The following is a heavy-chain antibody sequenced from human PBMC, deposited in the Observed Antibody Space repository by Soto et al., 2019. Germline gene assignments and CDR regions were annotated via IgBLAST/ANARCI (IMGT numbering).Heavy chain of an antibody. CDR1: GGTFSSYA. CDR2: IIPIFGTA. Sequence: SVKVSCKASGGTFSSYAISWVRQAPGQGLEWMGGIIPIFGTANYAQKFQGRVTITADESTSTAYMELSSLRSEDTAVYYCARVLYVDTAMEYFDYWGQGTLVTVSS. CDR3: ARVLYVDTAMEYFDY. D-gene: IGHD5-18*01. V-gene: IGHV1-69*13. J-gene: IGHJ4*02.